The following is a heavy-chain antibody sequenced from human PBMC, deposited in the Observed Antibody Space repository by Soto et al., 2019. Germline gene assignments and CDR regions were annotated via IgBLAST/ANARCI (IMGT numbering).Heavy chain of an antibody. CDR2: INPSGGST. CDR3: ARAPYCSGGSCYSEFDY. J-gene: IGHJ4*02. D-gene: IGHD2-15*01. Sequence: ASVKVSCTASGYTFTSYYMHWVRQAPGQGLEWMGIINPSGGSTSYAQKFQGRVTMTRDTSTSTVYMELSSLRSEDTAVYYCARAPYCSGGSCYSEFDYWGQGTLVTVSS. CDR1: GYTFTSYY. V-gene: IGHV1-46*03.